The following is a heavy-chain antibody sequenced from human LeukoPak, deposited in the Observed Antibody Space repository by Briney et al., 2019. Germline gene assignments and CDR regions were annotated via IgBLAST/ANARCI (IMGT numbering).Heavy chain of an antibody. J-gene: IGHJ5*02. D-gene: IGHD2/OR15-2a*01. CDR3: TSVTGLNWFDP. Sequence: KPSETLSLTCTVSGCSISSYYWSWIRQPPGKGLEWIGYIYYSGSTNYNPSLKSRVTISVDTSKNQFSLKLSSVTAADTAVYYCTSVTGLNWFDPWGQGTLVTVSS. CDR2: IYYSGST. CDR1: GCSISSYY. V-gene: IGHV4-59*12.